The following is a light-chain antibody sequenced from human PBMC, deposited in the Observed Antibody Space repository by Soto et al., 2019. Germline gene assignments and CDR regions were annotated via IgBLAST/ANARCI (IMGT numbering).Light chain of an antibody. J-gene: IGKJ5*01. V-gene: IGKV3-11*01. CDR2: NAS. Sequence: LTQSPSTLSLSPGERATLSCRASQSVSSSLAWYQQKPGQAPRLLLNNASNRATGIPARFSGSGSGTDFTLTISSLEPEDFAVYYCQQRSDWPPGATFGQGTRLEIK. CDR3: QQRSDWPPGAT. CDR1: QSVSSS.